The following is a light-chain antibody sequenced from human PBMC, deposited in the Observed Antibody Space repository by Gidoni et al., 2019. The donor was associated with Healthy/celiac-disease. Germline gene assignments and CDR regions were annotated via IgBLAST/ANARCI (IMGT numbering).Light chain of an antibody. J-gene: IGKJ2*01. CDR2: GAS. Sequence: EIVLTQSPGTLSLSPGERATLSCRASQCVSSSYLAWYQQKPGQAPRLLIYGASSRATGIPDRFSGSGSGTDFTLTISRLDPEDFAVYYCQQYGSSPPYTFGQGTKLEIK. CDR1: QCVSSSY. CDR3: QQYGSSPPYT. V-gene: IGKV3-20*01.